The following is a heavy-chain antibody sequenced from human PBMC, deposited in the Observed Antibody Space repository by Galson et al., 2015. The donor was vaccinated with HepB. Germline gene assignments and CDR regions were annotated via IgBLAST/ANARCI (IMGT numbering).Heavy chain of an antibody. D-gene: IGHD6-19*01. CDR3: ASRAVAGTVWGD. CDR1: GFTFTSYW. J-gene: IGHJ4*02. V-gene: IGHV3-7*01. Sequence: SLRLSCAASGFTFTSYWMSWVRQAPEKGLEWVANIKQDGSEEYYVDSVKGRFTISRDNAKNSLYLQMNSLRAEDTAVYYCASRAVAGTVWGDWGQGTLVTVSS. CDR2: IKQDGSEE.